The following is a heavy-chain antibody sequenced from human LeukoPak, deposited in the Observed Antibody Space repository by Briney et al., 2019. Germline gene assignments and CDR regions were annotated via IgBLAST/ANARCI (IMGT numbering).Heavy chain of an antibody. V-gene: IGHV3-64*01. CDR2: ISSNGGST. D-gene: IGHD3-10*01. Sequence: PGGSLRLSCAASGFTFSSYAMHWVRQAPGKGLEYVSAISSNGGSTYYANSVKGRFTISRDNSKNTLYLQMGSLRAEDMAVYYCARSASPGRAKDAFDIWGQGTMVTVSS. J-gene: IGHJ3*02. CDR1: GFTFSSYA. CDR3: ARSASPGRAKDAFDI.